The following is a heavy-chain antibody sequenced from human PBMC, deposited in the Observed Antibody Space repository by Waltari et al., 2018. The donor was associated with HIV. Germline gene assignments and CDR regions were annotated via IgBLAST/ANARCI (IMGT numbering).Heavy chain of an antibody. CDR2: IFYTGST. J-gene: IGHJ4*02. Sequence: QLQLQESGPGLVKPSETLSLPCRVSGDSLSSSSYYWGWVRQPPGKGLEWIGSIFYTGSTYYNPSLKSRVTISVDTSRNRFSLKRSSVTAADTAVYYCARHGRMGGGTHRRYFDYWGQGTLVTVSS. D-gene: IGHD3-16*01. CDR3: ARHGRMGGGTHRRYFDY. CDR1: GDSLSSSSYY. V-gene: IGHV4-39*01.